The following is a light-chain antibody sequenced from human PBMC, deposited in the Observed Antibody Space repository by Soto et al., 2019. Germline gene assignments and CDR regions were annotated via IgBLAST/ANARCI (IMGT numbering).Light chain of an antibody. J-gene: IGKJ1*01. CDR3: QHYNSYSEA. CDR2: DAS. Sequence: DIQMTQSPSTLSASVGDRVTITCRASQDISTWLALYQQKPGRAPKLLIFDASTLQTGVPSRFGGGGSGTEFTLTISGLQPDDFATYYCQHYNSYSEAFGQGTKVDIK. V-gene: IGKV1-5*01. CDR1: QDISTW.